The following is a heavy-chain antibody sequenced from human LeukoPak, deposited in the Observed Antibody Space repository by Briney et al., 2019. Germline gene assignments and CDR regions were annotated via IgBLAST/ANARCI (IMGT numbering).Heavy chain of an antibody. V-gene: IGHV3-30-3*01. CDR1: GFTFSSYA. D-gene: IGHD2-2*03. CDR2: ISYDGSNK. Sequence: GGSLRLSCAASGFTFSSYAMHWVRQAPGKGLEWVAVISYDGSNKYYADSVKGRFTISRDNAKNSLYLQMNSLRAEDTAAYYCARNGYCTSTSCYPDDYYYYYGMDVCGQGTTVTVS. J-gene: IGHJ6*02. CDR3: ARNGYCTSTSCYPDDYYYYYGMDV.